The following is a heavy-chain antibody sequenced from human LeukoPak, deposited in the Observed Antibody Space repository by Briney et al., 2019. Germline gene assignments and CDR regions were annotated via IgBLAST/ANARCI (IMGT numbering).Heavy chain of an antibody. Sequence: GGSLRLSYAASEFTVSSNYMSWVRQAPGKGLEWVSVIYSGGSTYYADSVKGRFTISRDNSKNTLYLQMNSLRAEDTAVYYCARDSPVYSGYVSDWGQGTLVTVSS. V-gene: IGHV3-53*01. D-gene: IGHD5-12*01. CDR3: ARDSPVYSGYVSD. J-gene: IGHJ4*02. CDR2: IYSGGST. CDR1: EFTVSSNY.